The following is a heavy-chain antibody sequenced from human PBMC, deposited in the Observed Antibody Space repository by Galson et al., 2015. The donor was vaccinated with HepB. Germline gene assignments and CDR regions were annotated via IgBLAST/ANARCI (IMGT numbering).Heavy chain of an antibody. CDR3: ARWSKV. CDR2: INHSGST. J-gene: IGHJ6*04. V-gene: IGHV4-34*01. D-gene: IGHD5/OR15-5a*01. Sequence: ETLSLTCAVYGGSFSGYYWSWIRQPPGKGLEWIGEINHSGSTNYNPSLKSRVTISVDTSKNQFSLKLSSVTAADTAVYYCARWSKVWGKGTTVTVSS. CDR1: GGSFSGYY.